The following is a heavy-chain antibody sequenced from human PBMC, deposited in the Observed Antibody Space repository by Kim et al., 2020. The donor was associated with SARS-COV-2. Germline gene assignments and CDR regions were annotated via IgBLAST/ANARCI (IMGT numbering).Heavy chain of an antibody. CDR1: GYSFTTYW. CDR2: IDPSDSYT. D-gene: IGHD6-13*01. CDR3: ARRIGSSPPRPMGFDI. J-gene: IGHJ3*02. V-gene: IGHV5-10-1*01. Sequence: GESLKISCKGSGYSFTTYWISWVRQMPGRGLEWMGKIDPSDSYTNYSPSFQGHVTISADKSISTAYLQWSSLKASDTAMYYCARRIGSSPPRPMGFDIWGQGTMVTVSS.